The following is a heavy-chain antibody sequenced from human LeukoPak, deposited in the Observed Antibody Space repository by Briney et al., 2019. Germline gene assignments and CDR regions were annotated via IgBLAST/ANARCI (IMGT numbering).Heavy chain of an antibody. J-gene: IGHJ4*02. Sequence: GGSLRLSCAASGFIFSSHWMSWVRQAPGEGLEWVAHIKEDGSERYYGDSVKGRFTVSRDSTKNSVYLQMNSLRVEDTAVYYCARDGMPFDWWGQGNLVTVSS. D-gene: IGHD1-1*01. CDR2: IKEDGSER. V-gene: IGHV3-7*04. CDR3: ARDGMPFDW. CDR1: GFIFSSHW.